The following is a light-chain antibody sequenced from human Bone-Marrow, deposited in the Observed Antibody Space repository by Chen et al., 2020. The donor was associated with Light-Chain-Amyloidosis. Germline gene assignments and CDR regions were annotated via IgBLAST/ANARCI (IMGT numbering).Light chain of an antibody. V-gene: IGLV3-21*02. Sequence: SYVLTQPSSVSVAPGQTATIACGGKNIGSTSVHWYQQTPGQAPLLVVYDDSDRPSGIPERLSGSNSGNTATLTISRGEAGDEADDYCQVWDRSSDRPVFGGGTKLTVL. CDR3: QVWDRSSDRPV. CDR2: DDS. J-gene: IGLJ3*02. CDR1: NIGSTS.